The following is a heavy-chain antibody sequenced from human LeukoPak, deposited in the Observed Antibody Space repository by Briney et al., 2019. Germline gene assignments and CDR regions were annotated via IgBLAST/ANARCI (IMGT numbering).Heavy chain of an antibody. D-gene: IGHD3-16*01. J-gene: IGHJ4*02. CDR2: ISSSGSTI. CDR1: GFTFSDYY. V-gene: IGHV3-11*01. Sequence: GGSLRLSCAASGFTFSDYYMSWIRQAPGKGLEWVSYISSSGSTIYYADSVKGRFTISRDNAKNSLYLQMNSLRAEDTAVYYCAKDGGFASTQLYYFDYWGQGTQVTVSS. CDR3: AKDGGFASTQLYYFDY.